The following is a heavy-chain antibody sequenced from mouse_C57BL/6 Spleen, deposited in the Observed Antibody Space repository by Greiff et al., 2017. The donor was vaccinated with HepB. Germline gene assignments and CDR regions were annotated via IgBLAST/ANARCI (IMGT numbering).Heavy chain of an antibody. V-gene: IGHV1-52*01. CDR1: GYTFTSYW. CDR2: IDPSDSET. D-gene: IGHD1-1*01. J-gene: IGHJ2*01. Sequence: QVQLQQPGAELVRPGSSVKLSCKASGYTFTSYWMHWVKQSPIQGLEWIGNIDPSDSETHYNQKFKDKATLTVDKSSSTAYMQLSSLTSEDSAVYYCALNYYGSRYFDYWGQGTTLTVSS. CDR3: ALNYYGSRYFDY.